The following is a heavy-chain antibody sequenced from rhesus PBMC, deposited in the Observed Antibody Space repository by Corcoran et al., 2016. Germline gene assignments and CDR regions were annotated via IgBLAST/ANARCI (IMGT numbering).Heavy chain of an antibody. CDR2: ISGSSGST. D-gene: IGHD1-32*01. V-gene: IGHV4-65*01. Sequence: QVQLQESGPGLVKPSETLSLTCAVSGGSVSSSNWWSWIRLPPGKGLEWIGYISGSSGSTYYNPTRKSTVTISTETSKNQFSLKLSSVTAADTAVYYCARDPKAMTLDYWGQGVLVTVSS. CDR1: GGSVSSSNW. J-gene: IGHJ4*01. CDR3: ARDPKAMTLDY.